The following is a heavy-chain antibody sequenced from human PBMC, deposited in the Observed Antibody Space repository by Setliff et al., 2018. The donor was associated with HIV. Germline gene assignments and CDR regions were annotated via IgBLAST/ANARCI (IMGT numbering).Heavy chain of an antibody. Sequence: GESLKISCAASGFTFSSYAMSWVRQAPGKGLEWVSAISGSGGSTYYADSVKGRFTISRDNSKNTLYLQMNSLRAEDTAVYYCAKDSVGYYYDSSGYHDAFDIWGQGTMVTVSS. D-gene: IGHD3-22*01. CDR3: AKDSVGYYYDSSGYHDAFDI. V-gene: IGHV3-23*01. J-gene: IGHJ3*02. CDR2: ISGSGGST. CDR1: GFTFSSYA.